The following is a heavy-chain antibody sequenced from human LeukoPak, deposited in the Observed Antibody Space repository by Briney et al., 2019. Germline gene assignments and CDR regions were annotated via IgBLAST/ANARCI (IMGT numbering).Heavy chain of an antibody. J-gene: IGHJ6*02. V-gene: IGHV4-59*12. D-gene: IGHD3-16*01. Sequence: PSETLSLTCTVSGGSITSYYWNWIRQPPGKGLEWIGYIYYSGSTDYNPSLKSRVTISVDTSKNQFSLKLSSVTAADTAVYYCARDGHDGLGVWGQGTTVTVSS. CDR2: IYYSGST. CDR1: GGSITSYY. CDR3: ARDGHDGLGV.